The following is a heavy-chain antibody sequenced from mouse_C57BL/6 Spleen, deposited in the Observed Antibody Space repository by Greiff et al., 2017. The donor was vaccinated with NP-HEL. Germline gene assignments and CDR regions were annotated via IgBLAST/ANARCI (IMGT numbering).Heavy chain of an antibody. V-gene: IGHV1-72*01. CDR1: GYTFTGYW. CDR3: ARRVLPTAMDY. CDR2: IYPGSGST. J-gene: IGHJ4*01. Sequence: QVHLKQPGAELVKPGASVKLSCKASGYTFTGYWMHWVKQRPGRGLEWIGRIYPGSGSTKYNEKFKGKATLTVDKSSSTVYMQLSSLTSEDSAVYFCARRVLPTAMDYWGQGTTVTVSS. D-gene: IGHD5-5*01.